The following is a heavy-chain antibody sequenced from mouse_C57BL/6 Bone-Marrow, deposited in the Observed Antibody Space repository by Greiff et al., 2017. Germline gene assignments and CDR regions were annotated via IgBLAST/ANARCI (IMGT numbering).Heavy chain of an antibody. CDR1: GYTFTSYG. CDR2: IHPRSGNT. D-gene: IGHD2-13*01. V-gene: IGHV1-81*01. J-gene: IGHJ1*03. Sequence: QVQLQQSGAELARPGASVKLSCKASGYTFTSYGISWVKQRTGQGLEWIGEIHPRSGNTYYNEKFKGKATLTADKSSSTAYMELRSLSSEDSAVYFCARSGEYDENIDVWGTGTTVTVSS. CDR3: ARSGEYDENIDV.